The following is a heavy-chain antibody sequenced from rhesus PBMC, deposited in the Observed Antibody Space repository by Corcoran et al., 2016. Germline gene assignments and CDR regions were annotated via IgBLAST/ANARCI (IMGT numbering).Heavy chain of an antibody. CDR1: GYSISSNY. CDR2: HYGSSGTT. CDR3: ARDDTRMSALGSLDV. J-gene: IGHJ5-2*02. V-gene: IGHV4-147*01. D-gene: IGHD3-9*01. Sequence: QVQLQESGPGLVKPSETLSLTCAVSGYSISSNYWSWIRQHPGKGLEWIGYHYGSSGTTSYNPSRKRRVTISTDPSKSQFSLKLSSVTAADTAVYYCARDDTRMSALGSLDVWGRGVLVTVSS.